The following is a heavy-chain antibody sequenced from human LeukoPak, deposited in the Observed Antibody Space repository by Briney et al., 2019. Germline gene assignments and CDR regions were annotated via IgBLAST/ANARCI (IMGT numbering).Heavy chain of an antibody. CDR1: GYSFTNYD. J-gene: IGHJ4*02. D-gene: IGHD3-16*01. Sequence: ASVKVSCKTSGYSFTNYDINWVRQATGQGLEWMGWMNPYSGTTGYAQNFQGRVTMTRNTSINTAYMEMSSLTSEDTAVYYCARALATTMLLGGYWGKGTLVTVSS. CDR2: MNPYSGTT. CDR3: ARALATTMLLGGY. V-gene: IGHV1-8*01.